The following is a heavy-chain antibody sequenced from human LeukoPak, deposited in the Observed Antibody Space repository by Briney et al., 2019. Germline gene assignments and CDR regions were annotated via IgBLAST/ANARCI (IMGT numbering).Heavy chain of an antibody. CDR3: ARGEIGVGATTVAFDY. D-gene: IGHD1-26*01. CDR2: IYSGGST. J-gene: IGHJ4*02. Sequence: GSLRLSCAASGFTVSSNYMSWVRQAPGKGLEWGSVIYSGGSTYYADSVKGRFTISRDNSKNTLYLQMNSLRAEDTAVYYCARGEIGVGATTVAFDYWGQGTLVTVSS. V-gene: IGHV3-66*02. CDR1: GFTVSSNY.